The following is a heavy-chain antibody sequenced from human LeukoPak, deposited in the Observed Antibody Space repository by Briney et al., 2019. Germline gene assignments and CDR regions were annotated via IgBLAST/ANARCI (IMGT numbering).Heavy chain of an antibody. J-gene: IGHJ5*02. Sequence: GESLKISFKGSGYSFTCYWIGWVRPMPGKGLEWMGIIYPGYSDTRYSPSFQGQVTISADKSISTAYLQWGRLKASDTAMYYCARLWRSSWYYWFDPWGQGTLVTVSS. V-gene: IGHV5-51*01. CDR1: GYSFTCYW. CDR2: IYPGYSDT. CDR3: ARLWRSSWYYWFDP. D-gene: IGHD6-13*01.